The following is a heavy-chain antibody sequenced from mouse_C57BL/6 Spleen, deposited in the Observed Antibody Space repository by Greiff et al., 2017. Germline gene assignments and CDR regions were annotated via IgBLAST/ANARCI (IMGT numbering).Heavy chain of an antibody. CDR2: IYPGDGDT. J-gene: IGHJ1*03. Sequence: QVQLQQSGPELVKPGASVKISCKASGYAFSSSWMNWVKQRPGKGLAWIGRIYPGDGDTNYNGKFKGKATLTADKSSSTADMQLSSLTSEDSAVYFCARGDYYDGSSSGYFDVWGTGTTVTVSS. D-gene: IGHD1-1*01. V-gene: IGHV1-82*01. CDR1: GYAFSSSW. CDR3: ARGDYYDGSSSGYFDV.